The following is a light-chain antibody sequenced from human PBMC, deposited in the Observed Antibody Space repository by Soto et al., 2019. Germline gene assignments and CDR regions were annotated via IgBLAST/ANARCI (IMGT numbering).Light chain of an antibody. CDR2: SAS. J-gene: IGKJ1*01. CDR3: QQYNSYPWT. CDR1: QDINNY. V-gene: IGKV1-16*01. Sequence: DIQMTQSPSSLSASVGDRVTITCRASQDINNYLAWFQQKPGKAPQSLIYSASSLQSGVPSRFSGSGSGTDFTLTISSLQPEDFATYYCQQYNSYPWTFGQGTKVEIK.